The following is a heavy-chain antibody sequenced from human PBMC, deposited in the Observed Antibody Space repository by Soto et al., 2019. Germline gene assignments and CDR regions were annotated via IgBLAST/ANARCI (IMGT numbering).Heavy chain of an antibody. J-gene: IGHJ3*01. CDR2: IHSDGSTT. D-gene: IGHD2-15*01. CDR1: GFTFNYYW. V-gene: IGHV3-74*01. Sequence: EVQLVESEGGLVQRGGSLRLSCAASGFTFNYYWMHWVRQAPGQGLVWVSHIHSDGSTTTYADSVKGRFTISRDNAKNTLYLQMNSLIAEDTAVYYCVXXDKGGFDLWGQGTTVTVSS. CDR3: VXXDKGGFDL.